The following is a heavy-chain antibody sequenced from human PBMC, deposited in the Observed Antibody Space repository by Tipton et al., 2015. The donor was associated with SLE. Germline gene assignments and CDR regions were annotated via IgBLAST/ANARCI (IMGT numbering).Heavy chain of an antibody. CDR1: GDSISSYY. Sequence: GLVKPSETLSLTCTVSGDSISSYYWNWIRQPPGKGLEWIGYIYYSGSSYYNPSLKSRVTMSVDTSKNQFSLKLISVTAVDTAVYYCARRWGGGFDPWGQGTLVTVSS. D-gene: IGHD1-26*01. J-gene: IGHJ5*02. CDR2: IYYSGSS. V-gene: IGHV4-59*04. CDR3: ARRWGGGFDP.